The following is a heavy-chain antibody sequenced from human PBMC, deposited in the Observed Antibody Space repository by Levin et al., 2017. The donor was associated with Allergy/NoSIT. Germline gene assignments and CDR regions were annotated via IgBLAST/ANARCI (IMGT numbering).Heavy chain of an antibody. V-gene: IGHV3-21*01. CDR3: ARGVIPAADRARFDY. CDR1: GFTLSSYS. Sequence: GGSLRLSCAASGFTLSSYSMDWVRQAPGKGLEWVSSITSSSSYIYYADSVKGRFTISRDNAKNSLYLQMNSLRAEDTAVYYCARGVIPAADRARFDYWGQGTLVTVSS. CDR2: ITSSSSYI. D-gene: IGHD6-13*01. J-gene: IGHJ4*02.